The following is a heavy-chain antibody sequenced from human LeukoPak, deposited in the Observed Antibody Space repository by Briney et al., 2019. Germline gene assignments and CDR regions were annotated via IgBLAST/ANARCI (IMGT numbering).Heavy chain of an antibody. CDR3: ARVGYYPDYYMDV. D-gene: IGHD2-21*01. Sequence: NPSETLSLTCTVSGYSISSGYYWGWIRQPPGKGLEWIGSIYHSGSTYYNPSLKSRVTISVDTSKNQFSLKLSSVTAADTAVYYCARVGYYPDYYMDVWGKGTTVTVSS. CDR2: IYHSGST. J-gene: IGHJ6*03. V-gene: IGHV4-38-2*02. CDR1: GYSISSGYY.